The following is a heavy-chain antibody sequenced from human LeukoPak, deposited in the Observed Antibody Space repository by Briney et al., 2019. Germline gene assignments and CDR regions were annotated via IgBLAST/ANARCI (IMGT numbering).Heavy chain of an antibody. D-gene: IGHD3-16*02. CDR2: ISSSGRTI. Sequence: PGGSLRLSCAASGFTFSDYYMSWIRQAPGKGLEWVSYISSSGRTIYYADSVKGRFTISRDHAKNSLYLQMNSLRAEDTAVYYCARGGYDYVWGSYRSPFDYWGQGTLVTVSS. J-gene: IGHJ4*02. CDR1: GFTFSDYY. CDR3: ARGGYDYVWGSYRSPFDY. V-gene: IGHV3-11*04.